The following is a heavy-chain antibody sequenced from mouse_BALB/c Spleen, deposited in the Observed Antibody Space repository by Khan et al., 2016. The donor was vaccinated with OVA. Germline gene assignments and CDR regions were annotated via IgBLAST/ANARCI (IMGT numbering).Heavy chain of an antibody. J-gene: IGHJ2*01. CDR1: GYTFTTYW. CDR2: INPTSGYT. CDR3: TRDRIDY. V-gene: IGHV1-7*01. Sequence: VQLQQSGAVLAKPGASVKMSCKASGYTFTTYWMHWVKQRPGQGLEWIGYINPTSGYTDYNEKFKDRATLSADKSSSTAYMQLSSLTSEDSAVYYCTRDRIDYWGQGTTLTVSS.